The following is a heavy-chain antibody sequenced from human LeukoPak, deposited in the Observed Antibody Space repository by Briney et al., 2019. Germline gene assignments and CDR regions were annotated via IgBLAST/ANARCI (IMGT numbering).Heavy chain of an antibody. D-gene: IGHD6-19*01. V-gene: IGHV3-30*18. Sequence: GGSLRLSCAASGFILSSYGMHWVRQAPGKGLEWVAVISYDGSNKYYADSVKGRFTISRDNSKNTLYLQMNSLRAEDTAVYYCAKDSRAYSSGWGTLFDYWGQGTLVTVSS. J-gene: IGHJ4*02. CDR1: GFILSSYG. CDR3: AKDSRAYSSGWGTLFDY. CDR2: ISYDGSNK.